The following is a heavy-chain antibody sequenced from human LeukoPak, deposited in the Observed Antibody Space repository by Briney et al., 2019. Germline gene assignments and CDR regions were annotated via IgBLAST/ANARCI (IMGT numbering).Heavy chain of an antibody. V-gene: IGHV3-53*01. CDR3: ARVERGNYFDY. CDR1: GFTVSSNY. CDR2: IYSGGNT. D-gene: IGHD3-10*01. J-gene: IGHJ4*02. Sequence: PGGSLRLSCAASGFTVSSNYMSWVRQAPGKGLEWVSVIYSGGNTYYADSVKGRFTISRDNSKNTLYLQMNSLRAEDTAVYYCARVERGNYFDYWGQGTLVTVCS.